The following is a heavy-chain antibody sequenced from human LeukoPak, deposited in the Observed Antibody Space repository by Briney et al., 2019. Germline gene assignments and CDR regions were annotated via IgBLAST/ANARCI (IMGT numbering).Heavy chain of an antibody. D-gene: IGHD3-10*01. CDR2: TSSDLNVK. V-gene: IGHV3-30*03. CDR1: GFNFRDHW. Sequence: GGSLRLSCAASGFNFRDHWMDWVRQAPGKGLEWVAVTSSDLNVKLYADSVKGRFTISRDNSRSTLYLQMNSLRPEDTAIYYCAREGYYGSGSPPSLYFDYWGQGTLVTVSS. J-gene: IGHJ4*02. CDR3: AREGYYGSGSPPSLYFDY.